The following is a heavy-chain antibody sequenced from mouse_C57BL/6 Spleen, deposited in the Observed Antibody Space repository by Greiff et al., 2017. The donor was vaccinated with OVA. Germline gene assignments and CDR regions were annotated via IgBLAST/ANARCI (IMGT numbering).Heavy chain of an antibody. CDR2: IYPGDGDT. V-gene: IGHV1-82*01. D-gene: IGHD1-1*01. CDR3: ARGYYYGSSYRWYFDV. Sequence: LVESGPELVKPGASVKISCKASGYAFSSSWMNWVKQRPGKGLEWIGRIYPGDGDTNYNGKFKGKATLTADKSSSTAYMQLSSLTSEDSAVYFCARGYYYGSSYRWYFDVWGTGTTVTVSS. CDR1: GYAFSSSW. J-gene: IGHJ1*03.